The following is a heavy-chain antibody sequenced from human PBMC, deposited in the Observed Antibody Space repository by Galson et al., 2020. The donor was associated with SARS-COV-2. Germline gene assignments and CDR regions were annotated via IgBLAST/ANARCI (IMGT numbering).Heavy chain of an antibody. CDR2: INSGGNT. V-gene: IGHV4-34*01. D-gene: IGHD3-10*01. J-gene: IGHJ6*03. Sequence: SETLSLTCAVYGGSFSGYSWTWIRQPPGKGLEWIGEINSGGNTNYSPSLRSRVTVSVDTSKNQFSLNLRSVTAADTALYYCARGRRGVVPYPVLGLGPYYSYYYMDVWNKGTTVTVSS. CDR1: GGSFSGYS. CDR3: ARGRRGVVPYPVLGLGPYYSYYYMDV.